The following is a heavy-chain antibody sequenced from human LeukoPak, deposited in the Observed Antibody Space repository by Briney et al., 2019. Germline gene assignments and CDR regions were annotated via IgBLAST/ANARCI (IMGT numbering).Heavy chain of an antibody. V-gene: IGHV3-7*03. J-gene: IGHJ4*02. Sequence: GGSLRLSCAASGITFSSYMLTWVRQAPGKGLEWVANIKQDGSEKYYVDSVEGRFSISRDNAKNTLYLQMNSLRAEDTAVYYCARGYYFDYWGQGTLVTVSS. CDR2: IKQDGSEK. CDR1: GITFSSYM. CDR3: ARGYYFDY.